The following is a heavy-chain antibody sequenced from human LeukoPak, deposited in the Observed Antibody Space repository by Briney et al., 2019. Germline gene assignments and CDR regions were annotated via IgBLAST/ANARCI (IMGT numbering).Heavy chain of an antibody. Sequence: GSSVKVSCKASGGTFSSYAISWVRQAPRQGLEWMGRIIPILGIANYAQKFQGRVTITADKSTSTAYMELSSLRSEDTAVYYCAIPTGYSSGWVYAFDIWGQGTMVTVSS. CDR1: GGTFSSYA. D-gene: IGHD6-19*01. V-gene: IGHV1-69*04. CDR2: IIPILGIA. CDR3: AIPTGYSSGWVYAFDI. J-gene: IGHJ3*02.